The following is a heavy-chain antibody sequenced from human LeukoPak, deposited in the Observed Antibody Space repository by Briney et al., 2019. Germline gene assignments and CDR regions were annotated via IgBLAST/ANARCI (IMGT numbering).Heavy chain of an antibody. Sequence: EPSETLSLTCTVSGGSISGSYWSWIRQPPGKGLEWIAYMYNSGSTNYNPSLKSRVTISIDTSKNQFSLKLSSVTAADTAVYYCAVSPYYYGSGSYSPFDPWGQGTLVTVSS. D-gene: IGHD3-10*01. CDR3: AVSPYYYGSGSYSPFDP. CDR2: MYNSGST. V-gene: IGHV4-59*01. CDR1: GGSISGSY. J-gene: IGHJ5*02.